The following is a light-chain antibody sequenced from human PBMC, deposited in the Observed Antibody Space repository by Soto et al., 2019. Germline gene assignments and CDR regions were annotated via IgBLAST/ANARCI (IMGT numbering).Light chain of an antibody. CDR3: QQLNSYPSWT. Sequence: DIQLTQSPSFLSASVGDRVTITCRASQGISSYLAWYQQKPGKALKLLIYAASTLQSGVPSRFSGSGSGTEFTLTISSLQPEDFATYYCQQLNSYPSWTFGQGTKVEIK. J-gene: IGKJ1*01. V-gene: IGKV1-9*01. CDR2: AAS. CDR1: QGISSY.